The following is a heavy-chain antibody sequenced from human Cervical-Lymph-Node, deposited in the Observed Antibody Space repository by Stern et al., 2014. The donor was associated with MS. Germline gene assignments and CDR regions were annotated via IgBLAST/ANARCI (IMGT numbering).Heavy chain of an antibody. CDR3: ARDDMPMYGDNDAFDV. J-gene: IGHJ3*01. CDR1: GFTFRSYG. Sequence: EVQLVESGGGLVQPGGSLRLSFAASGFTFRSYGMNWVRQAPGQGMEWVAYISGSSSNIYYVDSVKGRFTISRDNAKNSLYLHMNSLRGEDTAVYYCARDDMPMYGDNDAFDVWGQGTVVTVSS. CDR2: ISGSSSNI. D-gene: IGHD4-17*01. V-gene: IGHV3-48*01.